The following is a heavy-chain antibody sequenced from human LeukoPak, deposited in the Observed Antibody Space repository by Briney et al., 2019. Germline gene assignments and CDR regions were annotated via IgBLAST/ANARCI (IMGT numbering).Heavy chain of an antibody. J-gene: IGHJ4*02. D-gene: IGHD2-15*01. CDR2: INPSGGST. CDR3: VVVVAGRFDY. V-gene: IGHV1-46*01. Sequence: ASVKVSCKASGYTFTSYYMHWLRQAPGQGLEWMGIINPSGGSTSYAQKFQGRVTMTRDTSTSTVYMELSSLRSEDTAVYYCVVVVAGRFDYWGQGTLDTVSS. CDR1: GYTFTSYY.